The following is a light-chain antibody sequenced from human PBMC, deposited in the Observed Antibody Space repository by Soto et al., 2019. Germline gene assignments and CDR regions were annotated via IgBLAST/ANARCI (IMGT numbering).Light chain of an antibody. Sequence: VMTQAPATLSVSPGEGATLSCRASQSVSSSYLAWYQQKPGQAPRLLIYGASSRATGIPARFSGSGSGTDFTLTISGLEPEDFAVYYCQQYGSSPSTFGQGTKVDIK. V-gene: IGKV3-20*01. CDR2: GAS. CDR3: QQYGSSPST. CDR1: QSVSSSY. J-gene: IGKJ1*01.